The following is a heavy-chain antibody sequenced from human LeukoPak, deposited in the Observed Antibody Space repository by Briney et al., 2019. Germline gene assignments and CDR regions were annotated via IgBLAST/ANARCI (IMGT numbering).Heavy chain of an antibody. Sequence: PGGSLRLSCAASGFTFSSYSMNWVRQAPGKGLEWVSSISSSSSYIYYADSVKGRFTISRDNAKNSLYLQMNSLRAEDTAVYYCARCRTYYYDSSGYYYEGDFDYWGQGTLVTVSS. CDR3: ARCRTYYYDSSGYYYEGDFDY. J-gene: IGHJ4*02. D-gene: IGHD3-22*01. CDR1: GFTFSSYS. V-gene: IGHV3-21*01. CDR2: ISSSSSYI.